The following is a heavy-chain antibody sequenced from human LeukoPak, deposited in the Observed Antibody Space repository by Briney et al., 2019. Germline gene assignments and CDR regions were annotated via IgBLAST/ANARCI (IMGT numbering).Heavy chain of an antibody. CDR1: GFTFSSYE. CDR2: ISSSGSTI. D-gene: IGHD5-24*01. CDR3: AREGAEMAPVEGFDI. J-gene: IGHJ3*02. V-gene: IGHV3-48*03. Sequence: GGSLRLSCAASGFTFSSYEMNWVRQAPGKGLEWVSYISSSGSTIYYADSVKGRFTISRDNAKNSLYLQMNSLRAEDTAVYYCAREGAEMAPVEGFDIWGQGTMVTVSS.